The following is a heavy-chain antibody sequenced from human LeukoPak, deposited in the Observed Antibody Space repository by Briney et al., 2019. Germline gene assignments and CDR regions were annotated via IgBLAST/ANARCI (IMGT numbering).Heavy chain of an antibody. CDR1: GGXFSGYY. V-gene: IGHV4-34*01. J-gene: IGHJ4*02. Sequence: SETLSLTCAVYGGXFSGYYCSWIRQPPGKGLEWIGEINHSGSTNYNPSLKSRVTISVDTSKNQFSLKLSSVTAADTAVYYCARVGADGSGFLFDYWGQGTLVTVSS. D-gene: IGHD3-10*01. CDR3: ARVGADGSGFLFDY. CDR2: INHSGST.